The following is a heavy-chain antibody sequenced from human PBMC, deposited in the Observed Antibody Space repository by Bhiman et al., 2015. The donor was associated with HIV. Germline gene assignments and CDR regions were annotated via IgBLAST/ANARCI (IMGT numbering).Heavy chain of an antibody. CDR2: ISSTSRYI. Sequence: EVQLVESGGGLVKPGGSLRLSCAASGFTFSTYSMNWVRQAPGKGLEWVSSISSTSRYIYYADSVKGRFTISRDNARNSLYLQMNTLRTEDTGLYYCAREAVAGSVYFNYWGQGTLVTVSS. V-gene: IGHV3-21*01. CDR3: AREAVAGSVYFNY. CDR1: GFTFSTYS. D-gene: IGHD6-19*01. J-gene: IGHJ4*02.